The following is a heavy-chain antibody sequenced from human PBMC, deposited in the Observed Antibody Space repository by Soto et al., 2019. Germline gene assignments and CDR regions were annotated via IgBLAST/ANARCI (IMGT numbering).Heavy chain of an antibody. CDR1: GFTFSSYA. Sequence: EVQLLESGGGLVQPGGSLRLSCAASGFTFSSYAMSWVRQAPGKGLEWVSAISGSGGSTYYADSVKGRFTISRDNSKNTLYLQMNSLRAEDTAVYYCAKDRRYCSCGSCSGTLDYWGQGTLVTVSS. D-gene: IGHD2-15*01. CDR2: ISGSGGST. V-gene: IGHV3-23*01. J-gene: IGHJ4*02. CDR3: AKDRRYCSCGSCSGTLDY.